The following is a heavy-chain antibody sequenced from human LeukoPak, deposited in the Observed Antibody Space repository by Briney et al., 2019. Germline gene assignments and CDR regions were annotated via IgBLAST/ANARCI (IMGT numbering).Heavy chain of an antibody. CDR2: IKSKTDGGTT. V-gene: IGHV3-15*01. J-gene: IGHJ4*02. D-gene: IGHD6-13*01. CDR1: GFTFRSHW. CDR3: TTLYSSSWYTY. Sequence: GGSLRLSCAASGFTFRSHWMSWVRQAPGKGLEWVGRIKSKTDGGTTDYAAPVKGRFTISRDDSKNTLYLQMNSLKTEDTAVYYCTTLYSSSWYTYWGQGTLVTVSS.